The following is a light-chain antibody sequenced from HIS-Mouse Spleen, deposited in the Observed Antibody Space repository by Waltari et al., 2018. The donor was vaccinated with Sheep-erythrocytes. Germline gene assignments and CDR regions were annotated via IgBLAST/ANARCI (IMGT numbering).Light chain of an antibody. V-gene: IGKV1-33*01. CDR2: DAS. CDR1: QDISNY. Sequence: DIQMTQSPSSLSASVGDRVTITCQASQDISNYLNWYQQKPGKDPKLLIYDASNLEKGVPSRFSGSGSGTDFTFTISSLQPEDIATYYCQQYDNLPYTFGQGTKLEIK. J-gene: IGKJ2*01. CDR3: QQYDNLPYT.